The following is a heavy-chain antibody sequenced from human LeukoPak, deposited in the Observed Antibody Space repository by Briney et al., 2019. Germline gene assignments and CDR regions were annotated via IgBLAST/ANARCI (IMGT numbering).Heavy chain of an antibody. J-gene: IGHJ4*02. V-gene: IGHV3-23*01. D-gene: IGHD3-22*01. CDR3: AKDLLGPYYYDSSGYQLTFDY. CDR1: GFTFSSYA. Sequence: GGSLRLSCAASGFTFSSYAMSWVRQAPGKGLEWVSAISGSGGSTYYADSVKGRFTISRDNSKNTLYLQMNSLRAEDTAVCYCAKDLLGPYYYDSSGYQLTFDYWGQGTLVTVSS. CDR2: ISGSGGST.